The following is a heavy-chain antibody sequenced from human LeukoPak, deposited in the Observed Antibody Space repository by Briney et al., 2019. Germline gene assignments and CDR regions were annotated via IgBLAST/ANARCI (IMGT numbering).Heavy chain of an antibody. Sequence: ASVKVSCKASGYTFTSYGISWVRQAPGQGLEWMGWISAYNGNTNYAQKLQGRVTMTTDTSTSTAYMELRSLRSDDTAVYYCAVTSSSTVRRYFDYWGQGTLVTVSS. CDR1: GYTFTSYG. CDR3: AVTSSSTVRRYFDY. V-gene: IGHV1-18*01. D-gene: IGHD6-6*01. J-gene: IGHJ4*02. CDR2: ISAYNGNT.